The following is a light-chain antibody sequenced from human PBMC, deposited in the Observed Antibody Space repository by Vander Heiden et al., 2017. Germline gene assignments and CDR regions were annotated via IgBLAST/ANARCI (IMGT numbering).Light chain of an antibody. J-gene: IGKJ3*01. CDR3: LQDYNYPFT. V-gene: IGKV1-6*01. CDR1: QVNRND. Sequence: AIQMTQSPSSLSASVGDRVNITCRASQVNRNDLGWYQQKPGKAPKLLIYAASSLQSGVPSRFSGSGSGTDFTLTISSLQPEDFATYYCLQDYNYPFTFGPGTKVDIK. CDR2: AAS.